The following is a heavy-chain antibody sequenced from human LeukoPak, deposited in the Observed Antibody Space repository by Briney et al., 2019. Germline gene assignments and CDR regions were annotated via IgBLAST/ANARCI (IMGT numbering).Heavy chain of an antibody. CDR2: TYYESSKWNN. D-gene: IGHD3-10*01. J-gene: IGHJ4*02. CDR3: ARENTLVRGVINPLDY. CDR1: GDSVSRNNVA. Sequence: SQTLSLTCAISGDSVSRNNVAWNWIRQSPSRGLEWLGRTYYESSKWNNDYADFVKSRITVNPDTSKSQFSLQLDSVTPEDTAVYYCARENTLVRGVINPLDYWGQGTLVTVSP. V-gene: IGHV6-1*01.